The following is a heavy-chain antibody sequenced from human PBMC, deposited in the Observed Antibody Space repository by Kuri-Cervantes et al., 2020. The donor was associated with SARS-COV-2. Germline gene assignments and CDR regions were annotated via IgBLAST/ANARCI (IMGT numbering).Heavy chain of an antibody. D-gene: IGHD2-8*01. J-gene: IGHJ4*02. CDR2: ISSSGHRA. CDR3: ARDTGLYVFDY. CDR1: GFTSSNYG. Sequence: GESLKISCAASGFTSSNYGMNWVRQAPGKGLEWLSFISSSGHRADYADSVSGRFTISRDNSKNTLYLQMNSLRAEDTATYFCARDTGLYVFDYWGQGTLVTVSS. V-gene: IGHV3-23*01.